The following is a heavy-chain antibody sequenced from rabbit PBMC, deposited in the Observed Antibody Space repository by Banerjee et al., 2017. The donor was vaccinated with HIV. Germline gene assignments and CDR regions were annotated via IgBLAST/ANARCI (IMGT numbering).Heavy chain of an antibody. Sequence: QSLEESRGDLVKPGASLTLTCTASGFSFSSSHYMCWVRQAPGKGLEWIGCISAGKGSTDYASWAKGRFTISKTSSTTVTLQMTSLTAADTATYFCARDNTGDGGYVFNLWGPGTLVTVS. J-gene: IGHJ4*01. CDR1: GFSFSSSHY. CDR2: ISAGKGST. V-gene: IGHV1S40*01. D-gene: IGHD1-1*01. CDR3: ARDNTGDGGYVFNL.